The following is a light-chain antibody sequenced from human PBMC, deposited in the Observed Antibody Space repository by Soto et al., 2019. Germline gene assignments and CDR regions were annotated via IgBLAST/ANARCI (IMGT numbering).Light chain of an antibody. CDR2: EVV. CDR3: KSYAGSNTYV. V-gene: IGLV2-8*01. CDR1: KNYIGVYDF. J-gene: IGLJ1*01. Sequence: QSFLTQSPSASGSPGQSVTISFTLTKNYIGVYDFVSWYQHHPGKAPRLIIYEVVQRPSGVPDRFSGSKSGNTASLTVSGLQAADEADYFCKSYAGSNTYVFGSGTKVNVL.